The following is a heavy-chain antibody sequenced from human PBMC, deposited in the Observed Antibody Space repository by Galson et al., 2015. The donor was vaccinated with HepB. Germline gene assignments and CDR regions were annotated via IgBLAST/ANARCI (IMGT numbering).Heavy chain of an antibody. CDR2: ISYDGSNK. CDR1: GFTFSSYG. CDR3: AKDEYGAHEQ. D-gene: IGHD4-17*01. V-gene: IGHV3-30*18. J-gene: IGHJ4*02. Sequence: LRLSCAASGFTFSSYGMHWVRQAPGKGLEWVAVISYDGSNKYYADSVKGRFTISRDNSKNTLYLQMNSLRAEDTAVYYCAKDEYGAHEQWGQGTLVTVSS.